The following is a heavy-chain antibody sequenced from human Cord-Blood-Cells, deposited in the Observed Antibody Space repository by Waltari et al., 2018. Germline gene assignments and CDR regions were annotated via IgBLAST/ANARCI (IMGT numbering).Heavy chain of an antibody. CDR2: ISYDGSNK. CDR1: GFTFSSYA. CDR3: APSGGDPGYFDY. J-gene: IGHJ4*02. Sequence: QVQLVESGGGVVQPGRSLRLSCAASGFTFSSYAMHWVRQAPGKGLEWVAVISYDGSNKNYADSVQGRFTISRDNSKNALYLQMNSLRAEDTAVYYCAPSGGDPGYFDYWGQGTLVTVSS. D-gene: IGHD1-26*01. V-gene: IGHV3-30*04.